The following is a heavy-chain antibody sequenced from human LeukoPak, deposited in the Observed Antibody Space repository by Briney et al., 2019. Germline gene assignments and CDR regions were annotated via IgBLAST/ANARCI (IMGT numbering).Heavy chain of an antibody. Sequence: GGSLRLSCAASGFTVSSNYMSWVRQAPGKGLEWVSVIYSGGSTYYADSVKGRFTISRDNSKNTLYLQMNSLRAEDTAVYYCARYCSGGSCYFHYYGMDVWGQGTTVTVSS. J-gene: IGHJ6*02. CDR2: IYSGGST. D-gene: IGHD2-15*01. V-gene: IGHV3-53*01. CDR1: GFTVSSNY. CDR3: ARYCSGGSCYFHYYGMDV.